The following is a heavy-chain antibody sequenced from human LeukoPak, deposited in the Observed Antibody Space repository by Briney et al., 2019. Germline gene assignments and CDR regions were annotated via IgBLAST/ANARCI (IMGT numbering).Heavy chain of an antibody. CDR1: GGSFSGYY. CDR2: INHSGST. J-gene: IGHJ6*03. D-gene: IGHD5-12*01. CDR3: ASLWLRPPYYMDV. V-gene: IGHV4-34*01. Sequence: SETLSLTCAVYGGSFSGYYWSWIRQPPGKGLEWIGEINHSGSTNYNPSLKSRVTISVDTSKNQFSLKRSSVTAADTAVYYCASLWLRPPYYMDVWGKGTTVTVSS.